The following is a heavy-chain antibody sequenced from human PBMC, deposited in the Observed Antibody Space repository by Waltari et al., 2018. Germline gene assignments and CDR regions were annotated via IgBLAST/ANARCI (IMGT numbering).Heavy chain of an antibody. CDR2: IYYSGST. J-gene: IGHJ4*02. V-gene: IGHV4-39*01. CDR1: GGSISSSSYY. D-gene: IGHD1-26*01. CDR3: ASRPSGSYFDY. Sequence: QLQLQESGPGLVKPSETLSLTCPVSGGSISSSSYYWGWIRQPPGKGLEWIGSIYYSGSTYDNPSLKSRDTISVDTSKKQFCLKLSSVTAADTAVYYWASRPSGSYFDYWGQGTLVTVSS.